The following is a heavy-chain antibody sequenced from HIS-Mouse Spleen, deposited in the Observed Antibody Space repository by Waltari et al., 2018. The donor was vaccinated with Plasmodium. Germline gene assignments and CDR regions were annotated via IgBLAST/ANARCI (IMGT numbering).Heavy chain of an antibody. CDR2: INPNSGGK. D-gene: IGHD6-13*01. CDR1: GYPFTGYY. V-gene: IGHV1-2*02. J-gene: IGHJ1*01. Sequence: QVQLVQSGAEVKTPGASVKVSCKASGYPFTGYYMHWVRPAPGQGLEWMGWINPNSGGKNYAQKFQGRVAMTRDTSISTAYMELSRLRSDDTAVYYCARVLGYKAAAGTFVEYFQHWGQGTLVTVSS. CDR3: ARVLGYKAAAGTFVEYFQH.